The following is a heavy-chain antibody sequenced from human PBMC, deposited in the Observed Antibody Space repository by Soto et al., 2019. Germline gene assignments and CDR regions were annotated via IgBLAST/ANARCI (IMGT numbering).Heavy chain of an antibody. D-gene: IGHD4-17*01. CDR1: GFTFSREG. V-gene: IGHV3-23*01. CDR3: AKERATTTAFDY. CDR2: ITDNGGST. Sequence: EVQLLESGGGLVQAGGSLRLSCAASGFTFSREGMSWVRQAPGKGLEWVSLITDNGGSTYYADSVKGRFTISRDNTKNTLFLQMNSLRAEDTAVYYCAKERATTTAFDYWGQGALVTVSS. J-gene: IGHJ4*02.